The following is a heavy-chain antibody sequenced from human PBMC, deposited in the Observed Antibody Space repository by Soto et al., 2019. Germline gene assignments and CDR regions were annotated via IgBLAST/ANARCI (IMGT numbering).Heavy chain of an antibody. D-gene: IGHD6-6*01. Sequence: SETLSLTCTVSGGSVSSCCNYWGWVRQPPGKGLEWIGSIHNSGSTSYNPSLKSRVTISVDTPKKQFSLNLTSVTAADTAVYYCTRGLSSPSATGIWGQGTLVTVSS. V-gene: IGHV4-39*01. CDR1: GGSVSSCCNY. CDR3: TRGLSSPSATGI. J-gene: IGHJ4*02. CDR2: IHNSGST.